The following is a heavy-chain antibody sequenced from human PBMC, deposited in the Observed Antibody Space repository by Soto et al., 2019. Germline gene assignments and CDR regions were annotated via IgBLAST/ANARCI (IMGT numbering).Heavy chain of an antibody. Sequence: GGSLRLSCAACGFTFSSYAMSWVRQAPGKGLEWVSAISGSGGSTYYADSVKGRYTISRDNSKNTLYLQMNSLRAEDTAVYYCAKDITSRVKYYFDYWGQGTLVTVSS. J-gene: IGHJ4*02. D-gene: IGHD1-20*01. CDR2: ISGSGGST. V-gene: IGHV3-23*01. CDR1: GFTFSSYA. CDR3: AKDITSRVKYYFDY.